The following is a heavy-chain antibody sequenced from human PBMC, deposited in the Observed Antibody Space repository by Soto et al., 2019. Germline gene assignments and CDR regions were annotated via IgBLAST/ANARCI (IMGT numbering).Heavy chain of an antibody. CDR1: GFTVSSNY. J-gene: IGHJ6*02. D-gene: IGHD3-10*01. V-gene: IGHV3-66*01. CDR3: ARDSPVIGYGSGSYYNGYYYYGMDV. CDR2: IYSGGST. Sequence: GGSLRLSCAASGFTVSSNYMSWVRQAPGKGLEWVSVIYSGGSTYYADSVKGRFTISRDNSKNTLYLQMNSLRAEDTAVYYCARDSPVIGYGSGSYYNGYYYYGMDVWGQGTTVTVSS.